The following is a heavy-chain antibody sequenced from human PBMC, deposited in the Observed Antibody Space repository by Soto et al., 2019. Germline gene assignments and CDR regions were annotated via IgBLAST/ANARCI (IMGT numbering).Heavy chain of an antibody. V-gene: IGHV1-69*12. CDR1: GGTFSSYA. CDR2: IITIFDTA. CDR3: ARQLGSSLIYGMDV. Sequence: QVQLVQSGAEVKKPGSSVKVSCKASGGTFSSYAISWVRQAPGQGLEWMGGIITIFDTAHYAQKLQGRVTITADESTSTVYMELSSPRSEDTAVYYCARQLGSSLIYGMDVWGQGTTVTVSS. J-gene: IGHJ6*02. D-gene: IGHD6-13*01.